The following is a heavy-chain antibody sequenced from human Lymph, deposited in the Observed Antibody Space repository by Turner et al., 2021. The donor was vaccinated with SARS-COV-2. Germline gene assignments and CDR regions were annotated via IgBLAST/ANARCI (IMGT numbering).Heavy chain of an antibody. V-gene: IGHV3-30*18. D-gene: IGHD2-15*01. CDR3: AKMGGVYCSGGNCYSGRLDY. CDR1: GFTFRTYG. CDR2: ISYDGSNK. J-gene: IGHJ4*02. Sequence: QVQLVESGGGVVQPGRSLRLSCPASGFTFRTYGMHWVRQAPGKGLEWVAVISYDGSNKYYADSVKGRFTISRDNSKNTLYLQMNSLRAEDTAVYYCAKMGGVYCSGGNCYSGRLDYWGQGTLVTVSS.